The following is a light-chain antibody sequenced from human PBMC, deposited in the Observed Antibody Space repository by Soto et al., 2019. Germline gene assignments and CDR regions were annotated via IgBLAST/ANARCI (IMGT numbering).Light chain of an antibody. CDR3: QQYYTYPWT. CDR2: GAS. V-gene: IGKV3-20*01. Sequence: EIVLTQSPGTLSLSPGERATLSCRASQTISSNSLAWYQQKPGQAPRLLIYGASSRATGIPDRFSGSGSGTDFTLTIGCLQSEDFATYYCQQYYTYPWTFGQGTNVEIK. J-gene: IGKJ1*01. CDR1: QTISSNS.